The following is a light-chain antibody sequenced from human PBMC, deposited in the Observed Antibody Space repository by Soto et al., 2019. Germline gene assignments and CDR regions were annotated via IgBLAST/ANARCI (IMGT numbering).Light chain of an antibody. CDR3: SSYTSSSTYV. Sequence: QSVLTQPASGSGSSGQSITISCTGTISDVGGYNYVSWYQQHPGKAPKLMIFDVSNRPSGVSNRFSGSKSGYTASLTISGLQAEDEADYYCSSYTSSSTYVFGTGTKVTVL. V-gene: IGLV2-14*03. CDR2: DVS. J-gene: IGLJ1*01. CDR1: ISDVGGYNY.